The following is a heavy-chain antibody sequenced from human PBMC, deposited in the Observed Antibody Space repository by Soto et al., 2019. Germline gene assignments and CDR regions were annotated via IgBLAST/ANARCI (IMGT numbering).Heavy chain of an antibody. CDR1: GFTFNTYA. Sequence: EVQLLESGGGLVQPGGSLRLSCAASGFTFNTYAMTWVRQAPGKGLEWVSAFSGSTTSTYYADSVRGRFTISRDNSKNMLYLQMNSLRAEDTAVYYCARDCSSARCHYWGQGTLVTVSS. CDR2: FSGSTTST. CDR3: ARDCSSARCHY. V-gene: IGHV3-23*01. D-gene: IGHD2-2*01. J-gene: IGHJ4*02.